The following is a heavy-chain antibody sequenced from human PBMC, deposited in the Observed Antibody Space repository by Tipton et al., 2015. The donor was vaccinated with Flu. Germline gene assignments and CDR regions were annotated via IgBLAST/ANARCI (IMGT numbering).Heavy chain of an antibody. V-gene: IGHV4-38-2*02. CDR2: IHRSGNI. J-gene: IGHJ4*02. CDR1: GDYISSRYY. D-gene: IGHD5-12*01. Sequence: TLSLTCSVSGDYISSRYYWAWIRQPPGKGLEWIGNIHRSGNIYSNPSLSSRVTMSVDTSKIQFSLKVTSLTAADTAVYYCARGSGYANAYLDYWGRGTLVTVSS. CDR3: ARGSGYANAYLDY.